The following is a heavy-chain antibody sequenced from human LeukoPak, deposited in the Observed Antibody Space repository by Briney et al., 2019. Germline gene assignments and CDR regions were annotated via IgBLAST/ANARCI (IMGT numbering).Heavy chain of an antibody. CDR1: GGSISSSSYY. CDR2: IYYSGST. CDR3: ARGPLGSFDY. Sequence: SETLSLTCTVSGGSISSSSYYWGWIRQPPGKGLEWIGSIYYSGSTYYNPSLKSRVTISVDTSKNQFSLKLSSVTAADTAVYYCARGPLGSFDYWGQGTLVTVSS. J-gene: IGHJ4*02. V-gene: IGHV4-39*07. D-gene: IGHD3-10*01.